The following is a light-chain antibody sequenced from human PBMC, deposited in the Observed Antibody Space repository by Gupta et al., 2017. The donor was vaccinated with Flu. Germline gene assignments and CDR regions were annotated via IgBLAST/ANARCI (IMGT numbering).Light chain of an antibody. V-gene: IGLV2-14*01. CDR1: SSDVGGYTY. CDR3: ASYTTTSTWV. Sequence: QSALTQPASLSGSPGQSITITCTGTSSDVGGYTYVYWYQQHPGKAPKLMIFEVTDRPSGVSKRFSGSKSGNTASLTISWLQAEDEANYCCASYTTTSTWVFGGGTKLTVL. J-gene: IGLJ3*02. CDR2: EVT.